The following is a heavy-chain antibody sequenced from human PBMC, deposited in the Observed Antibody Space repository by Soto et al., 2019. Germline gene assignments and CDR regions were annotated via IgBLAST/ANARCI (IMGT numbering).Heavy chain of an antibody. V-gene: IGHV3-66*01. CDR2: IYSGGST. Sequence: GGSLRLSCAASGFTVSSNYMSWVRQAPGKGLEWVSVIYSGGSTYYADSVKGRFTISRDNSKNTLYLQMNSLRAEDTAVYYCARDSRWTGTDYYYGMDVWGQGTTVTVSS. CDR1: GFTVSSNY. CDR3: ARDSRWTGTDYYYGMDV. D-gene: IGHD1-1*01. J-gene: IGHJ6*02.